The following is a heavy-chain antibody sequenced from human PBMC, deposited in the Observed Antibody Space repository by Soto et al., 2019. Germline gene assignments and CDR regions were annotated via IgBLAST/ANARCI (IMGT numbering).Heavy chain of an antibody. Sequence: EVQLLESGGGLVQPGGSLRLSCAASGFTFSSYAMSWVRQAPGKGLEWVSGISGSGGSTYYADSVKGRFTISRDNSKNTLYLQMNSLRAEDTAVYYCAKALMMYETFFDYWVQGTLVTVSS. CDR1: GFTFSSYA. V-gene: IGHV3-23*01. D-gene: IGHD2-8*01. J-gene: IGHJ4*02. CDR3: AKALMMYETFFDY. CDR2: ISGSGGST.